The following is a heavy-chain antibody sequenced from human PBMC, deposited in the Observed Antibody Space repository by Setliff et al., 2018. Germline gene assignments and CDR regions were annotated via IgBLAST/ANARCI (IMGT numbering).Heavy chain of an antibody. Sequence: PGESLKISCAASGFAFSSYTINWVRQAPGKGLEWVARTRDRASGHTTEYAASVNGRFTVSRDDSNHLVYLQMNSLKTEDTAVYFCFLPYRSPPSWGQGTLVTVSS. V-gene: IGHV3-72*01. CDR2: TRDRASGHTT. J-gene: IGHJ4*02. CDR1: GFAFSSYT. CDR3: FLPYRSPPS.